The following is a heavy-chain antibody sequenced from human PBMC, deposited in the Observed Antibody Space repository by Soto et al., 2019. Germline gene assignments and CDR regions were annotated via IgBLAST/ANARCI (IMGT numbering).Heavy chain of an antibody. V-gene: IGHV1-69*01. Sequence: QVQLVQSGAEVKKPGSSVKVSCKASGGTFSSYAISWVRQAPGQGLEWMGGIIPIFGTANYAQKFQGRVMITADESTSTAYMELSSLRSEDTAVYYCARDGVVVAATQKYNWFDPWGQGTLVTVSS. D-gene: IGHD2-15*01. CDR1: GGTFSSYA. CDR2: IIPIFGTA. J-gene: IGHJ5*02. CDR3: ARDGVVVAATQKYNWFDP.